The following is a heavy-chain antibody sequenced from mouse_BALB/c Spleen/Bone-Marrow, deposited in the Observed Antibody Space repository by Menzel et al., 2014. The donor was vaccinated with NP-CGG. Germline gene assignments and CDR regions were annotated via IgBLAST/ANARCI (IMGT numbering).Heavy chain of an antibody. V-gene: IGHV1S81*02. D-gene: IGHD4-1*01. CDR3: TRARPGGFAY. J-gene: IGHJ3*01. Sequence: QVQLKDSGAELVKPGASVKLSCKASGYTFTNYYMYWVKQRPGQGLEWIGEINPSNGGPNFNEKFESKATLTVDKSSSTAYMQLSSLTSEDSAVYYCTRARPGGFAYWGQGTLVTVSA. CDR2: INPSNGGP. CDR1: GYTFTNYY.